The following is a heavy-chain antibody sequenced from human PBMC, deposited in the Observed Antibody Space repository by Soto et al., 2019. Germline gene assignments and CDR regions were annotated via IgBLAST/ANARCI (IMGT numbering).Heavy chain of an antibody. D-gene: IGHD3-10*01. V-gene: IGHV1-3*01. CDR3: ARDPLDYYGSGSYYWGESFDY. CDR1: GYTFTSYA. Sequence: QVQLVQSGAEVKKPGASVKVSCKASGYTFTSYAMHWVRQAPGQRLEWMGWINAGNGNTKYSQKFQGRVTITRDTSASTAYMELSSLRSEDTAVYYCARDPLDYYGSGSYYWGESFDYWGQGTLVTVSS. J-gene: IGHJ4*02. CDR2: INAGNGNT.